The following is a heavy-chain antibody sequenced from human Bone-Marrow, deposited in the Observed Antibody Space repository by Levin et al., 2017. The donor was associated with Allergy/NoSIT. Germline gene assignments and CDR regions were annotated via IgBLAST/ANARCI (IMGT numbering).Heavy chain of an antibody. J-gene: IGHJ1*01. CDR3: TTEMSF. CDR2: IKTKSEGETT. D-gene: IGHD1-26*01. V-gene: IGHV3-15*01. CDR1: GLSFSDAW. Sequence: PGGSLRLSCVASGLSFSDAWMSWVRRAPGKGLEWVGRIKTKSEGETTDYAAPVKGRFTVSRDDSKNMVYLQMNSLKTEDSALYYCTTEMSFWGQGTQVTVSS.